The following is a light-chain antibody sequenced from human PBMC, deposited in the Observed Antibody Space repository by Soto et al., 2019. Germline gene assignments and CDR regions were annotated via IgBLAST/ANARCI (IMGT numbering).Light chain of an antibody. J-gene: IGLJ2*01. V-gene: IGLV2-23*01. CDR2: EGS. Sequence: QSALTQPASVSASPGQSITISCTGTSSDVGSYNLVSWYQQYPGKAPRLMIYEGSTRPSGVSNRFSGSKSGNTASLTISGLQAEDEADYYCCSYAGSSTLVFGGGTKLTVL. CDR1: SSDVGSYNL. CDR3: CSYAGSSTLV.